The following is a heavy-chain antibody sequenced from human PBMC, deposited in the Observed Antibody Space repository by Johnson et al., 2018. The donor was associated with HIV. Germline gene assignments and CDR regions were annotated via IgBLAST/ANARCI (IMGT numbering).Heavy chain of an antibody. Sequence: VQLVESGGGLVQPGGSLRLSCAASGFTVSSNYMSWVRQAPGKGLEWVSVIYSGGSTYYADSVQGRFTISRDNSKNTLFMQMNSLRAEDTAVYYCARGYGGNYDAFDIWGQGTMVTVSS. J-gene: IGHJ3*02. CDR3: ARGYGGNYDAFDI. CDR1: GFTVSSNY. D-gene: IGHD4-23*01. V-gene: IGHV3-66*01. CDR2: IYSGGST.